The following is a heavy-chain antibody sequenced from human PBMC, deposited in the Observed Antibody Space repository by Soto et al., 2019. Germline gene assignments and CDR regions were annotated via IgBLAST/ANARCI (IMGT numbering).Heavy chain of an antibody. CDR1: GFTFSSYD. Sequence: QVQLVESGGGVVQPGRSLRLSCAASGFTFSSYDMHWVRQAPGKGLEWVSNIWYDGNKKYYADSVKGRFTISRDNSKNTLYLQMNSLRAEDTALYYRSTAGINWGFDSWGQGTLVTVSS. CDR2: IWYDGNKK. D-gene: IGHD1-1*01. CDR3: STAGINWGFDS. J-gene: IGHJ4*02. V-gene: IGHV3-33*01.